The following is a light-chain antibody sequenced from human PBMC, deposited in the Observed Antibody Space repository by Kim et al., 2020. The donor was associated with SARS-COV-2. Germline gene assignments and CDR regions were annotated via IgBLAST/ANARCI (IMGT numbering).Light chain of an antibody. CDR1: ALTKKY. CDR2: EDD. V-gene: IGLV3-10*01. J-gene: IGLJ1*01. CDR3: QSTDSSGNPS. Sequence: VSPGQTATITCSGDALTKKYAHWYQQRSGQAPVLVMYEDDKRPSGIPQRISGSTSGTTATLTITGAQVEDEADYYCQSTDSSGNPSFGGGTKVTVL.